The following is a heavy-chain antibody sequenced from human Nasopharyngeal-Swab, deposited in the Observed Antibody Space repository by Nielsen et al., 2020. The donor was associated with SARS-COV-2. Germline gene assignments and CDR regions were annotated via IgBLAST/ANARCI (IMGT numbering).Heavy chain of an antibody. CDR2: IYHSGTT. J-gene: IGHJ5*01. CDR1: GGAISSNSYY. D-gene: IGHD2-2*01. V-gene: IGHV4-39*01. Sequence: SETLSLTCSVSGGAISSNSYYWGWIRQPPGKGLEWIGSIYHSGTTNQTVSLKSRVTLSVDRSKNQFSLKLNSLTAADTALYYCVRHRRRSTTSFNWFDSWGQGTLVTVAS. CDR3: VRHRRRSTTSFNWFDS.